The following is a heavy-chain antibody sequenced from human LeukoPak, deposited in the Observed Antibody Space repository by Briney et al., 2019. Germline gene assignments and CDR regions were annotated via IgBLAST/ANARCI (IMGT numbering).Heavy chain of an antibody. CDR1: GGSISSSSYY. Sequence: SETLSLTCTVSGGSISSSSYYWGWIRQPPGKGLEWIGSIYYSGSTYYNPSLKSRVTISVDTSRNQFSLKLSSVTAADTAVYYCARGPIAAAGVYYYYMDVWGKGTTVTVSS. D-gene: IGHD6-13*01. V-gene: IGHV4-39*07. CDR2: IYYSGST. J-gene: IGHJ6*03. CDR3: ARGPIAAAGVYYYYMDV.